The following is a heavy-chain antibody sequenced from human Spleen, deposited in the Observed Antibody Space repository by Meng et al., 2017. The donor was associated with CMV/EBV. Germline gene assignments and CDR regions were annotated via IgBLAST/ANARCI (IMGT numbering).Heavy chain of an antibody. CDR1: GYNFTGYY. V-gene: IGHV1-2*02. Sequence: CKASGYNFTGYYMHWVRQAPGQGLEWMGWINPNSGGTNYAQKFQGRVTMTRDTSISTAYMELSRLRSDDTAVYYCAREDGTTDNWFDPWGQGTLVTVSS. CDR2: INPNSGGT. J-gene: IGHJ5*02. CDR3: AREDGTTDNWFDP. D-gene: IGHD4-11*01.